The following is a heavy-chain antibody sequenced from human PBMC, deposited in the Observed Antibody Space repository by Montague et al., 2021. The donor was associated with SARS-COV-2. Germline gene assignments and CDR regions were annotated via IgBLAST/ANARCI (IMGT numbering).Heavy chain of an antibody. CDR3: ARDLTNGSGRSYYYYGMDV. D-gene: IGHD3-10*01. J-gene: IGHJ6*02. V-gene: IGHV3-53*01. CDR2: IYSGGST. Sequence: SLRLSCAASGFTVSSNYMSWVRQAPGKGLEWVSVIYSGGSTYYADSVKGRFTISRHNSKNTLYLQMNSLRAEDTAVYYCARDLTNGSGRSYYYYGMDVWGQGTTVTVSS. CDR1: GFTVSSNY.